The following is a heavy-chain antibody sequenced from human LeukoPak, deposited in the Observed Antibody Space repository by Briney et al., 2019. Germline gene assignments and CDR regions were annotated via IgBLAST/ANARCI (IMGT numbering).Heavy chain of an antibody. Sequence: PSETLSLTCTVSGGSISSYYWSWIRQPPGKGLEWIGEINHSGSTNYNPSLKSRVTISVDTSKNQFSLKLSSVTAADTAVYYCQRVVTDYYYYYGMDVWGQGTTVTVSS. CDR2: INHSGST. D-gene: IGHD3-22*01. J-gene: IGHJ6*02. CDR3: QRVVTDYYYYYGMDV. V-gene: IGHV4-34*01. CDR1: GGSISSYY.